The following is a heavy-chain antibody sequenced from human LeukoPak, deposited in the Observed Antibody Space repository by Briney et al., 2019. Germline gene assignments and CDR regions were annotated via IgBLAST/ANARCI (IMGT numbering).Heavy chain of an antibody. Sequence: SVKVSCKASGGTFSSYAISWVRQAPGQGLEWMGGIIPIFGTANYAQKFQGRVTITTDESPSTAYMELSSLRSEDTAVYYCARDSLDCSSTSCSQPAYYYYYMDVWGKGTTVTVSS. V-gene: IGHV1-69*05. CDR3: ARDSLDCSSTSCSQPAYYYYYMDV. J-gene: IGHJ6*03. CDR1: GGTFSSYA. D-gene: IGHD2-2*01. CDR2: IIPIFGTA.